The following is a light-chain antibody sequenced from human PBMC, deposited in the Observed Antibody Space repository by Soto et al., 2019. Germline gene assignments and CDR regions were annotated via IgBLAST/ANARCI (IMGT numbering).Light chain of an antibody. V-gene: IGKV3D-20*02. CDR1: QSVGSSY. CDR2: GAS. J-gene: IGKJ5*01. CDR3: QQRSNWPPIT. Sequence: EIVLTQSPGTLSLSPGERATLSCRASQSVGSSYLAWYLQKPGQAPRLLIYGASDRATGIPDRFSGSGSGTDFTLIISRLEPEDFAVYYCQQRSNWPPITFGQGTRLEIK.